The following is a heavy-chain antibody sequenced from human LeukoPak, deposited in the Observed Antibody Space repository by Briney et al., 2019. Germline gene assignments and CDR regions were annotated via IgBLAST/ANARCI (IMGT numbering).Heavy chain of an antibody. CDR2: ISSSGSTI. Sequence: GGSLRLSCAASGFTFSDYYMSWIRQAPGKGLEWVSYISSSGSTIYYADSVKGRFTISRDNAKNSLYLQMNSLRAEDTAVYYCARDLRSGYSYGYYRVFDYWGQGTLVTVSS. J-gene: IGHJ4*02. CDR1: GFTFSDYY. CDR3: ARDLRSGYSYGYYRVFDY. V-gene: IGHV3-11*04. D-gene: IGHD5-18*01.